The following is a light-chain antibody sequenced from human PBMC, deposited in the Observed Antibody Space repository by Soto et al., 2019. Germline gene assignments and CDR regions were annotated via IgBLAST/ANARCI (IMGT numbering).Light chain of an antibody. J-gene: IGKJ1*01. CDR3: MQGTHWPWT. CDR1: HGLVYSDGNTY. CDR2: KVS. V-gene: IGKV2-30*01. Sequence: DVVMTQSPLSLPVTLGQPASISCRSSHGLVYSDGNTYLNWFQQGPGQSPRRLIYKVSNRDSGVPDRFSGSGSGTDFTLKISRVEAEDVGVYYCMQGTHWPWTFGQGTKVEIK.